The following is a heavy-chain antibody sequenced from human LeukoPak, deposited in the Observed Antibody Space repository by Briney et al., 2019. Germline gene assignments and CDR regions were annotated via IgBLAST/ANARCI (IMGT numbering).Heavy chain of an antibody. Sequence: GGSLRLSCAASGFTFSSYWMSWVRQAPGKGLEWVANIKQDGSEKYYVDSVKGRFTISRDNAKNSLYLQMNSLRAEDTAVYYCARTRRYDFWSGYYDNDAFDIWGQGTMVTVSS. CDR2: IKQDGSEK. CDR3: ARTRRYDFWSGYYDNDAFDI. D-gene: IGHD3-3*01. CDR1: GFTFSSYW. V-gene: IGHV3-7*01. J-gene: IGHJ3*02.